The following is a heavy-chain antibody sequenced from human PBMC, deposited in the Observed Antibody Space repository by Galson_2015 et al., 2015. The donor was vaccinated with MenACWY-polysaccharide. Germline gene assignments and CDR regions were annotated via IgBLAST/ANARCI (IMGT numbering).Heavy chain of an antibody. V-gene: IGHV1-18*01. D-gene: IGHD6-13*01. J-gene: IGHJ4*02. CDR1: GYTFTSYG. CDR3: ARDFRSSWYGHYSDY. Sequence: QSGAEVKKPGASVKVSCKASGYTFTSYGISWVRQAPGQGLEWMGWISTYNGNTNYAQMLQGRVTMTTDTSASTAYMELRSLRSDDTAVYYCARDFRSSWYGHYSDYWGQGTLVTVSS. CDR2: ISTYNGNT.